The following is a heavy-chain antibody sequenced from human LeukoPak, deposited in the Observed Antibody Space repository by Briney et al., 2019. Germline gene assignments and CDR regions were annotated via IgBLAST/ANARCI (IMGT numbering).Heavy chain of an antibody. V-gene: IGHV4-59*01. CDR3: ARHRYGYGRGYMDV. Sequence: SETLSLTCTVSGGSISSYYWSWIRQPPGKGLEWIGYIYNSRSTNYNPSLKTRVTISVDTSKNQFSLKLRSVTAANTAVYYWARHRYGYGRGYMDVWGKGTTVTVSS. CDR2: IYNSRST. D-gene: IGHD5-18*01. CDR1: GGSISSYY. J-gene: IGHJ6*03.